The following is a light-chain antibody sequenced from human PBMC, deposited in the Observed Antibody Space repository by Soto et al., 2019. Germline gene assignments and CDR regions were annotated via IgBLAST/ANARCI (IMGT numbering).Light chain of an antibody. J-gene: IGLJ2*01. Sequence: QSVLTQPPSVSGAPGQRVTISCTGSRSNIGAGYDVHWYPQLPGTAPKLLIYGNSNRPSGVPDRFSGSKSGTSASLAITGLQAEDEADYYCQSYDSSLSVVFGGGTKVTVL. CDR3: QSYDSSLSVV. V-gene: IGLV1-40*01. CDR1: RSNIGAGYD. CDR2: GNS.